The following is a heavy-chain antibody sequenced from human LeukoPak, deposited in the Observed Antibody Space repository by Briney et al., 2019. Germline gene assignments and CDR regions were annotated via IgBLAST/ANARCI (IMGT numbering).Heavy chain of an antibody. Sequence: PSETLSLTCAVSGGSVSSTNWWTWFRQPPGEGLEWIGEVHLDGRTNYNPSLTGRLTMSVDLYENHISLKVTSVTAADTAVYYCAREGGFYRPLDYSGQGTLVTVSS. CDR2: VHLDGRT. V-gene: IGHV4-4*02. J-gene: IGHJ4*02. D-gene: IGHD3-3*01. CDR1: GGSVSSTNW. CDR3: AREGGFYRPLDY.